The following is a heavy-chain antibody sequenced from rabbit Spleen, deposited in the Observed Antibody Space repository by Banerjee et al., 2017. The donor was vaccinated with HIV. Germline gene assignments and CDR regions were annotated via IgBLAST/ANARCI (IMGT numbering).Heavy chain of an antibody. Sequence: QQQLEESGGGLVKPGGTLTLTCKASGIDFSSSYYMCWVRQAPGKGLEWIACIGTASIISGATFYANWAKGRFTISKTSSTTVTLKMTSLTVADTATWFCARDGDVGSTYWTSFNLWGPGTLVTVS. CDR2: IGTASIISGAT. V-gene: IGHV1S45*01. D-gene: IGHD4-2*01. J-gene: IGHJ4*01. CDR1: GIDFSSSYY. CDR3: ARDGDVGSTYWTSFNL.